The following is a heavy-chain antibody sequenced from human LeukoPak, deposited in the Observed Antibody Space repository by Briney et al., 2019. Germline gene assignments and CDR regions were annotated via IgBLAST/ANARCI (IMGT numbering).Heavy chain of an antibody. J-gene: IGHJ5*02. V-gene: IGHV1-69*05. CDR3: ARGLERMYSSSSFDP. Sequence: ASVKVSRKASGGTFSSYAISWVRQAPGLGLEWMGGIIPIFGTANYAQKFQGRVTITTDESTSTAYMELSSLRSDDTAVYYCARGLERMYSSSSFDPWGQGTLVTVSS. D-gene: IGHD6-6*01. CDR2: IIPIFGTA. CDR1: GGTFSSYA.